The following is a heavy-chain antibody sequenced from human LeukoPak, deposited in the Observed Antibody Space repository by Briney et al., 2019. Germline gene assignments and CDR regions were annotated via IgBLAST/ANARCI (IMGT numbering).Heavy chain of an antibody. D-gene: IGHD1-26*01. CDR1: GGSISSNY. CDR2: IYNSGSI. Sequence: SETLSLTCTVSGGSISSNYWSWIRQPPGKGLEWIGYIYNSGSINYNPSLKSRVTISVDTSKNQFSLKLNSVTAADTAVYYCARQGGSFAFDIWGQGTMVTVSS. V-gene: IGHV4-59*08. CDR3: ARQGGSFAFDI. J-gene: IGHJ3*02.